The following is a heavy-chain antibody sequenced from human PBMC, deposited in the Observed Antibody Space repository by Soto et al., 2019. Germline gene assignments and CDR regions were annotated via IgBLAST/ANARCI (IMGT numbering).Heavy chain of an antibody. D-gene: IGHD2-21*01. V-gene: IGHV1-46*01. CDR3: ARALLQGDF. CDR2: INPNGGRT. Sequence: QVQLVQSGAGVKKPGASVKVSCKASGYTFIHYYIHWVRQAPGQGLEWMAIINPNGGRTNYAQKFRGRVTVTSDTSTTTVSMELNSLGSDDTAVYFCARALLQGDFWGQGTLVTVSS. CDR1: GYTFIHYY. J-gene: IGHJ4*02.